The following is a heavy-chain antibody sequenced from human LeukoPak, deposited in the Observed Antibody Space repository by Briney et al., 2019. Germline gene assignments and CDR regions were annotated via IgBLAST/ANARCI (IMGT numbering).Heavy chain of an antibody. J-gene: IGHJ4*02. D-gene: IGHD6-19*01. CDR3: ARGPQQWLAPFDY. CDR2: IKQDGSDK. CDR1: GFTFSNYW. Sequence: GGPLRLSCAASGFTFSNYWMDWVRQAPGKGLEWVANIKQDGSDKHYVDSVKGRFTISRDNAKNSLYLQMNSLRAEDTAVYYCARGPQQWLAPFDYWGQGTLVTVSS. V-gene: IGHV3-7*01.